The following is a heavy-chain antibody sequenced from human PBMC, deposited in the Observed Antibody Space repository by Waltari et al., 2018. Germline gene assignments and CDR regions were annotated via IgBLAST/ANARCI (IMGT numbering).Heavy chain of an antibody. CDR1: GYTFTSYG. CDR3: ARVVGDCSSTSCYLKNFVVLPVWFDP. V-gene: IGHV1-18*01. D-gene: IGHD2-2*01. CDR2: ISAYNGNT. J-gene: IGHJ5*02. Sequence: QVQLVQSGAEVKKPGASVKVSCKASGYTFTSYGISWVRQAPGQGLEWMGWISAYNGNTNYSQKLQGRGTMTTDTSTSTAYMELRSLRSDDTAVYYCARVVGDCSSTSCYLKNFVVLPVWFDPWGQGTLVTVSS.